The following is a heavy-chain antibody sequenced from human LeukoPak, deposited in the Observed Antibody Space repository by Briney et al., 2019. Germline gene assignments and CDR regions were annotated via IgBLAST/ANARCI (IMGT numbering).Heavy chain of an antibody. Sequence: GASVKVSCKASGYTFTSYDINWVRQATGQGLEWMGWMNPNSGNTGYAQKLQGRVTMTTDTSTSTAYMELRSLRSDDTAVYYCATADSSGCFDYWGQGTLVTVSS. D-gene: IGHD6-19*01. CDR3: ATADSSGCFDY. CDR2: MNPNSGNT. J-gene: IGHJ4*02. CDR1: GYTFTSYD. V-gene: IGHV1-8*02.